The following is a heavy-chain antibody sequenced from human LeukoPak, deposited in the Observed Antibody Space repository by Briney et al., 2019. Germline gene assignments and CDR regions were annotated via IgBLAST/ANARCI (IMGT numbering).Heavy chain of an antibody. J-gene: IGHJ4*02. V-gene: IGHV1-2*02. CDR1: GYTFTGYY. CDR3: ARQGALVKGIDY. Sequence: GASVKVSCKASGYTFTGYYMHWVRQAPGQGLEWMGWISPNSGVTNYAQKFQGRVTMTRDTSISTVYMELSRLRSDDTAVYYCARQGALVKGIDYWGQGTLVTVSS. D-gene: IGHD6-13*01. CDR2: ISPNSGVT.